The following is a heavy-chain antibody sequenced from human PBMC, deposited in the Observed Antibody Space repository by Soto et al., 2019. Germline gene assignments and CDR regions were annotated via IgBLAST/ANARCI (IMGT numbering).Heavy chain of an antibody. D-gene: IGHD1-26*01. Sequence: GGSLRLSCAASGFTSTTYAMSWVRQAPGKGLEWVSDISGGGGTTNYADSVKGRFTISRDNSKNTLYLQMNSLRAEDTAVYYCARREIRHFDYWGQGTLVTVSS. CDR3: ARREIRHFDY. V-gene: IGHV3-23*01. CDR2: ISGGGGTT. J-gene: IGHJ4*02. CDR1: GFTSTTYA.